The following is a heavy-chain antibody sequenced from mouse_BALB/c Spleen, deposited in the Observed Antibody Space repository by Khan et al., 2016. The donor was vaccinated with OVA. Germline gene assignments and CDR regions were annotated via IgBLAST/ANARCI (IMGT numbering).Heavy chain of an antibody. CDR1: GFTFSSYG. Sequence: EVELVESGGDLVKPGGSLKLSCVASGFTFSSYGMSWVRQTPDNRLEWVATIRSGGSYTYYPDSVKGRFTISRDNAKNTLYLQMSSLNSEDSAMYYCASHLTGSFAYWGQGTLVTVSA. CDR3: ASHLTGSFAY. D-gene: IGHD4-1*01. V-gene: IGHV5-6*01. J-gene: IGHJ3*01. CDR2: IRSGGSYT.